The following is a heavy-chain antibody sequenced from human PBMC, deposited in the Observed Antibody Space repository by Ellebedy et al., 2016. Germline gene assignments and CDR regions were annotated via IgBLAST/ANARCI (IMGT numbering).Heavy chain of an antibody. CDR3: ARGGYCSSTSCYDWFDP. D-gene: IGHD2-2*01. CDR2: INHSGST. Sequence: SETLSLTXAVYGGSFSGYYWSWIRQPPGKGLEWIGEINHSGSTNYNPSLKSRVTISVDTSKNQFSLKLSSVTAADTAVYYCARGGYCSSTSCYDWFDPWGQGTLVTVSS. CDR1: GGSFSGYY. V-gene: IGHV4-34*01. J-gene: IGHJ5*02.